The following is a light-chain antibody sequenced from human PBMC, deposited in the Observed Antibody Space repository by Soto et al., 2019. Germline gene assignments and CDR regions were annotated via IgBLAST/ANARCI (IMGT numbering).Light chain of an antibody. CDR1: QSVGTN. Sequence: EIVMTQSPATLSVSPGDRAALSCRASQSVGTNFAWYQQKPGQAPRLLISDASSRATGVPTRFSGSGSGTEFPLTISSLQSEDFAVYYCQQYSNWPPKYTFGQGTKLEIK. CDR3: QQYSNWPPKYT. J-gene: IGKJ2*01. CDR2: DAS. V-gene: IGKV3-15*01.